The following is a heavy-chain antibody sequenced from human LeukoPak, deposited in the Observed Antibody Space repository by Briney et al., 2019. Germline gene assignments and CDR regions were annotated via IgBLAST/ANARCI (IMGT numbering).Heavy chain of an antibody. CDR1: GYTFTGYY. Sequence: ASMKVSCKASGYTFTGYYMHWVRQAPGQGLEWMGWINPDSGGTNYAQNFQGRVTLTRDTSISTAYMELSRPRSDDTAVYYCARDRGGYCSSTSCLSDFDYWGQGTLVTVSS. D-gene: IGHD2-2*01. V-gene: IGHV1-2*02. CDR2: INPDSGGT. J-gene: IGHJ4*02. CDR3: ARDRGGYCSSTSCLSDFDY.